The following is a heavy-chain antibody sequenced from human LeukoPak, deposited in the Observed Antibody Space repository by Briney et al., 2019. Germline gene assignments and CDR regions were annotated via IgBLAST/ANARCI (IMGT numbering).Heavy chain of an antibody. CDR1: GYTFTNFG. D-gene: IGHD3-10*01. CDR2: ISAYNGNT. J-gene: IGHJ3*02. V-gene: IGHV1-18*01. Sequence: ASVKVSCKASGYTFTNFGINWVRQAPGQGLEWMGWISAYNGNTNYAQKLQGRVTMTTDTSTSTAYMELSSLRSEDTAVYYCARSGKSDAFDIWGQGTMATVSS. CDR3: ARSGKSDAFDI.